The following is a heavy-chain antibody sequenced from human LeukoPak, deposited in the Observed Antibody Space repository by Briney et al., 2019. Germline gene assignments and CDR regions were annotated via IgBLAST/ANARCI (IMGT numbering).Heavy chain of an antibody. CDR3: ARDPEGDPHSYMDV. CDR2: IYYSGST. Sequence: SQTLSLTCTVSGGSISSGDYYWSWIRQPPGKGLEWFGYIYYSGSTYYNPSLKSRVTISVDSSKNQFSLKLSSVTAADTAVYHCARDPEGDPHSYMDVWGKGTTVTVSS. D-gene: IGHD2-21*02. J-gene: IGHJ6*03. CDR1: GGSISSGDYY. V-gene: IGHV4-30-4*08.